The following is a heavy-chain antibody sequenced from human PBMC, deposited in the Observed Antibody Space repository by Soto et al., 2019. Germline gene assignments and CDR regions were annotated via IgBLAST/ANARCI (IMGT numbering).Heavy chain of an antibody. V-gene: IGHV4-31*03. CDR3: AREIVVVVADTYYYYGMDV. D-gene: IGHD2-15*01. J-gene: IGHJ6*02. CDR2: ISHGGST. CDR1: GGSTSSGGYY. Sequence: PSETLSLTCTVSGGSTSSGGYYWNWIRQHPGKGLEWIGYISHGGSTYYNPSLKSRVTISVDTSKNHFSLKLTSVTAADTAVYYCAREIVVVVADTYYYYGMDVWGQGTTVTVSS.